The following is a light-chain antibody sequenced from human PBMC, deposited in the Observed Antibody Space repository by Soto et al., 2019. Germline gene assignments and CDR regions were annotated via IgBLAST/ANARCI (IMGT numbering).Light chain of an antibody. CDR1: QDIAIY. CDR2: AAS. Sequence: IQLTQSPSSLSASVGDRVTITCRASQDIAIYLAWYQQKPGKAPELLIYAASTLQSGVPSRFSGSGSGTDFTLTISCLQSEDFATYYCQQYYSFPPTFGQGTKVDIK. V-gene: IGKV1-9*01. CDR3: QQYYSFPPT. J-gene: IGKJ1*01.